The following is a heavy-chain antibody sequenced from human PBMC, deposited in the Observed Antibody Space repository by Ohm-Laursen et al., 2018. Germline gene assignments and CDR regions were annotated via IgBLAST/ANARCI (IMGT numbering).Heavy chain of an antibody. CDR1: GSTLYSNW. Sequence: SLRLSCTATGSTLYSNWMHWVCQGQGEGLVWVSRITSDGTSTAYADSVRARFTISRDTSKNTLYLQMNSLRVEDTAVYYCARNPYDFWGQGTLVTVSS. J-gene: IGHJ4*02. D-gene: IGHD1-14*01. V-gene: IGHV3-74*01. CDR3: ARNPYDF. CDR2: ITSDGTST.